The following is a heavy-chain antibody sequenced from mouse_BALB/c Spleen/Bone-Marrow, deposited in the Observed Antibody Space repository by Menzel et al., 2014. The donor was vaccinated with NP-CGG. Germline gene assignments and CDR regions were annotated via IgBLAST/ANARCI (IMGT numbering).Heavy chain of an antibody. D-gene: IGHD2-1*01. J-gene: IGHJ3*01. CDR2: IHPNSGNT. V-gene: IGHV1S130*01. CDR1: GYTFTSSW. Sequence: QVHVKQSGSVLVRPGASVKLSCKASGYTFTSSWMHWAKQRPGQGLEWIGEIHPNSGNTNYNEKFKGKATLTVDTSSSTAYMELFSLTSEDSAVYYCARDGNGFAYWGQGTLVTVSA. CDR3: ARDGNGFAY.